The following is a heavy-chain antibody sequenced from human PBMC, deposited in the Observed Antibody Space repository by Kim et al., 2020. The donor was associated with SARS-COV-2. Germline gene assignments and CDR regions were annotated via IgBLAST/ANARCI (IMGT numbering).Heavy chain of an antibody. D-gene: IGHD6-19*01. CDR3: ASRRAYSSSFFLDY. CDR2: IYPGDSDT. Sequence: GESLKISCKGPGYSFTSYWIGWVRQMPGKGLEWMGIIYPGDSDTRYSPSFQGQVTIPADKSNSTAYLQWRSLKASDPALYYCASRRAYSSSFFLDYWGQGTLVTVSS. J-gene: IGHJ4*02. CDR1: GYSFTSYW. V-gene: IGHV5-51*01.